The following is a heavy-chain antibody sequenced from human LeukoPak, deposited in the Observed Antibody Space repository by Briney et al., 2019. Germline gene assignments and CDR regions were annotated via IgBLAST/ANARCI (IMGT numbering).Heavy chain of an antibody. CDR2: IYYSGST. CDR3: ARDRLDTYFDY. V-gene: IGHV4-59*12. J-gene: IGHJ4*02. D-gene: IGHD5-18*01. Sequence: SETLSLTCTVSGGSISSYYWSWIRQPPGKGLEWIGYIYYSGSTYYNPSLKSRVTISVDTSKNQFSLKLSSVTAADTAVYYCARDRLDTYFDYWGQGTLVTVSS. CDR1: GGSISSYY.